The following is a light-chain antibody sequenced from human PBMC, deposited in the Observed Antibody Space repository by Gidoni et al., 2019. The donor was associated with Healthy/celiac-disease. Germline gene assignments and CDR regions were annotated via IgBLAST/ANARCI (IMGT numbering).Light chain of an antibody. V-gene: IGLV3-1*01. Sequence: SYELTQPPSVSVSPGQTASITCSGANLGDKYARWYQQKPGQSPVLVIYQDSKRPSGIPERFSGSNSGNTATLTISGTQAMDEADYYCQAWDSSTAVFGGGTKLTVL. CDR3: QAWDSSTAV. CDR1: NLGDKY. CDR2: QDS. J-gene: IGLJ2*01.